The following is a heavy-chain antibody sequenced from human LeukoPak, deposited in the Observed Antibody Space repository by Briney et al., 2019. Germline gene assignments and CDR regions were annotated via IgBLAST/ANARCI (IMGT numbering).Heavy chain of an antibody. J-gene: IGHJ3*02. CDR1: GFTFDDYA. Sequence: PGRSLRLSCAASGFTFDDYAMNWVRQAPGKGLEWVSGISWNSGSIGYADSVKGRFTISRDNAKNSLYLQMNSLRAEDTALYYCAKDIGYSGYDFRAAFDIWGQGTMVTVSS. CDR3: AKDIGYSGYDFRAAFDI. V-gene: IGHV3-9*01. CDR2: ISWNSGSI. D-gene: IGHD5-12*01.